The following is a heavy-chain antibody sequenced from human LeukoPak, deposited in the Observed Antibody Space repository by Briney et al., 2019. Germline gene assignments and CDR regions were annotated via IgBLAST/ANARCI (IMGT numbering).Heavy chain of an antibody. J-gene: IGHJ4*02. CDR2: IDQHGSEK. CDR1: GFTFTSYW. D-gene: IGHD6-19*01. CDR3: ACLHEAVAL. Sequence: GGSLRLSCAASGFTFTSYWMSWVRQAPGKGLEWVADIDQHGSEKYYVDSVKGRFTISRDNAKNSVYLQMNSLRAEDAAVYYCACLHEAVALWGQGTLVTVSS. V-gene: IGHV3-7*01.